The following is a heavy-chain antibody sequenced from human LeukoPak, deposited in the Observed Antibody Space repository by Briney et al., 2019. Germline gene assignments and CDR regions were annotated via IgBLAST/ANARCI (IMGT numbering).Heavy chain of an antibody. Sequence: SETLSLTCTVSGGSISSYYWSWIRQPAGKGLEWIGRIYTSGSTNYNPSLKSRVTISVDTSKNQFSLKLSSVTAADTAVYYCARWMTTVRSDVPILSDAIYYYGMDVWGQGTTVTVSS. J-gene: IGHJ6*02. CDR2: IYTSGST. CDR3: ARWMTTVRSDVPILSDAIYYYGMDV. CDR1: GGSISSYY. D-gene: IGHD4-11*01. V-gene: IGHV4-4*07.